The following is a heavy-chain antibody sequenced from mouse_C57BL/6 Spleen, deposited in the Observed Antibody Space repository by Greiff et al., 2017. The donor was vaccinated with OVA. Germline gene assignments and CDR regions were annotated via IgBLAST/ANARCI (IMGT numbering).Heavy chain of an antibody. CDR1: GFTFSDYG. V-gene: IGHV5-17*01. Sequence: EVKLMESGGGLVKPGGSLKLSCAASGFTFSDYGMHWVRQAPEKGLEWVAYISSGSSTIYYADTVKGRFTISRDNAKNTLFLQMTSLRSEDTAMYYCATQIMDYWGQGTSVTVSS. CDR3: ATQIMDY. D-gene: IGHD3-1*01. CDR2: ISSGSSTI. J-gene: IGHJ4*01.